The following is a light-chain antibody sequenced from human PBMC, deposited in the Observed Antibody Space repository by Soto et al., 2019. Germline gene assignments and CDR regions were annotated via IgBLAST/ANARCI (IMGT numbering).Light chain of an antibody. CDR2: DVS. CDR1: SIDVGGYNY. V-gene: IGLV2-14*01. Sequence: QSALTQPASVSGSPGQRITISCTGTSIDVGGYNYVSWYQQHPGKAPKLMIYDVSNRPSGVSNRFSGSKSGNTASLTISGLQAEDEADYYCSSYTSSSTLEVFGTGTKLTVL. J-gene: IGLJ1*01. CDR3: SSYTSSSTLEV.